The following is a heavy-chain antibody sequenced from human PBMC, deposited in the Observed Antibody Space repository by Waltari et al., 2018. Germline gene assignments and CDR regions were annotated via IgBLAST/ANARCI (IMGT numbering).Heavy chain of an antibody. D-gene: IGHD3-22*01. CDR1: GGSFSGYY. CDR3: ARLNYYDSSGHEGRSWFDP. V-gene: IGHV4-34*01. J-gene: IGHJ5*02. Sequence: QVQLQQWGAGLLKPSETLSLTCAVYGGSFSGYYWSWIRQPPGKGLEWIGEINHRGSTNYNPARKSEVTISVDTSNNQFSRKLSSVTAADTAVYYCARLNYYDSSGHEGRSWFDPWGQGTLVTVSS. CDR2: INHRGST.